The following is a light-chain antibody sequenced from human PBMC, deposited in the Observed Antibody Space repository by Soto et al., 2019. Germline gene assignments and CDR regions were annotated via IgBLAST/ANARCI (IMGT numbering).Light chain of an antibody. CDR1: QSVSSSY. Sequence: DIVWTQSPGTLSLSPGERATLSCRASQSVSSSYLAWYQQKPGQAPRLLIYGASSRSSGIPDRFSGSGSGTDFTLNISRLEPEDFAVYYCQQYGSSPRTFGQGTNREIK. V-gene: IGKV3-20*01. CDR2: GAS. J-gene: IGKJ1*01. CDR3: QQYGSSPRT.